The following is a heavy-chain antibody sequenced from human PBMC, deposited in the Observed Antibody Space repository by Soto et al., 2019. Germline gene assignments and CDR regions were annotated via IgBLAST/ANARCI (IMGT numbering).Heavy chain of an antibody. J-gene: IGHJ3*02. V-gene: IGHV3-49*03. CDR3: TRVGITMIVWIFDAFDI. Sequence: GGSLRLSCTASGFTFGDYAMSWFRQAPGKGLEWVGFIRSKAYGGTTEYAASVKGRFTISRDDSKSIAYLQMNSLKTEDTAVYYCTRVGITMIVWIFDAFDIWGQGTMVTVSS. CDR1: GFTFGDYA. D-gene: IGHD3-22*01. CDR2: IRSKAYGGTT.